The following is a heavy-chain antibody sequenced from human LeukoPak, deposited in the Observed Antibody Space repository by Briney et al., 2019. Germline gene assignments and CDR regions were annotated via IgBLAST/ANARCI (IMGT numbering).Heavy chain of an antibody. J-gene: IGHJ4*02. V-gene: IGHV4-30-2*01. CDR1: GGSISSGGYY. CDR3: AREESFYDSGAYYPSFDY. Sequence: SETLSLTCTVSGGSISSGGYYWSWIRQPPGKGLEWIGYIYHSGSTCYNPSLKSRVTISVDRSKDQFSLKLNSVTPEDTAVYHCAREESFYDSGAYYPSFDYWGQGTLVTVSS. CDR2: IYHSGST. D-gene: IGHD3-22*01.